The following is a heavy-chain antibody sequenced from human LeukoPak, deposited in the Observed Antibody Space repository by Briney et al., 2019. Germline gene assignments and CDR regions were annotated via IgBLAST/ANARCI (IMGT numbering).Heavy chain of an antibody. CDR1: GGSFSGYY. V-gene: IGHV4-34*01. Sequence: SETLSLTCAVYGGSFSGYYWSWIRQPPGKGLEWIREINHSGSTNYNPSLKSRVTISVDTSKNQFSLKLSSVTAADTAVYYCARAKDYDILTGFLGDWFDPWGQGTLVTVSS. CDR3: ARAKDYDILTGFLGDWFDP. J-gene: IGHJ5*02. CDR2: INHSGST. D-gene: IGHD3-9*01.